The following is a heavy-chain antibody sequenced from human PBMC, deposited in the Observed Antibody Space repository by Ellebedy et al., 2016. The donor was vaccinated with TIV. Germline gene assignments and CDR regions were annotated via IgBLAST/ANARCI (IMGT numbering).Heavy chain of an antibody. Sequence: AASVKVSCKASGGTFSSYAISWVRQAPGQGLEWMGGIIPIFGTANYAQKFQGRVTITADESTSTAYMKLSSLRSEDTAVYYCARDQFPTVTTPYYYYGMDVWGQGTTVTVSS. CDR2: IIPIFGTA. V-gene: IGHV1-69*13. CDR3: ARDQFPTVTTPYYYYGMDV. CDR1: GGTFSSYA. D-gene: IGHD4-17*01. J-gene: IGHJ6*02.